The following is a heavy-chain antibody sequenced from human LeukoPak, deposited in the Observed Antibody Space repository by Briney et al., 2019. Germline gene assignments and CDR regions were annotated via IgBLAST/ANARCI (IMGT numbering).Heavy chain of an antibody. J-gene: IGHJ4*02. V-gene: IGHV3-23*01. CDR1: GFTFGTYA. D-gene: IGHD3-22*01. Sequence: GGSLRLSCAASGFTFGTYAMNWVRQTPGKGLEWVSAISGSGGGTYYADSVRGRFTISRDNSKNTLYLQMNSLRAEDTAVYYCAKDQGYYDSSGYYSDYWGQGTLVTVSS. CDR2: ISGSGGGT. CDR3: AKDQGYYDSSGYYSDY.